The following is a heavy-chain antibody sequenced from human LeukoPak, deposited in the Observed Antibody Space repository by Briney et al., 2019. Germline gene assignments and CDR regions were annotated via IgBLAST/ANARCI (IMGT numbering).Heavy chain of an antibody. CDR3: AKDRMRQQLVPAFID. D-gene: IGHD6-13*01. Sequence: PGGSLRLSCAASGFTFSSYWMHWVRQAPGKGLVWVSRINSDGSSTSYADSVKGRFTISRDNSKNTLYLQMNSLRAEDTAVYYCAKDRMRQQLVPAFIDWGQGTLVTVSS. V-gene: IGHV3-74*01. CDR1: GFTFSSYW. CDR2: INSDGSST. J-gene: IGHJ4*02.